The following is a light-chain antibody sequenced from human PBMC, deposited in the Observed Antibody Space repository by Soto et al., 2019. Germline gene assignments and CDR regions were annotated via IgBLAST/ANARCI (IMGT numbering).Light chain of an antibody. Sequence: EIVMTQSPATLSVSPGERATLSCRASQSVSSKLAWFQQKPGQAPRLLIYFASTRATDIPARFSGSGSGTEFTLTISSLQSEDFAAYYCQKYNSAPLTFGGGTKVEIK. CDR3: QKYNSAPLT. J-gene: IGKJ4*01. V-gene: IGKV3-15*01. CDR1: QSVSSK. CDR2: FAS.